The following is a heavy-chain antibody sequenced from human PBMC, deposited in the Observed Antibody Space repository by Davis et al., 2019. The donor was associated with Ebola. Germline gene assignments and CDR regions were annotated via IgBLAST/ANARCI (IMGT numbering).Heavy chain of an antibody. D-gene: IGHD6-19*01. V-gene: IGHV3-48*03. CDR2: ISSSGSTI. CDR3: ASPLAVAGYYYYGMDV. J-gene: IGHJ6*02. Sequence: GESLKISCAASGFTFSSYEMNWVRQAPGKGLEWVSYISSSGSTIYYADSVKGRFTISRDNAKNSLYLQMNSLRAEDTAVYYCASPLAVAGYYYYGMDVWGQGTTVTVSS. CDR1: GFTFSSYE.